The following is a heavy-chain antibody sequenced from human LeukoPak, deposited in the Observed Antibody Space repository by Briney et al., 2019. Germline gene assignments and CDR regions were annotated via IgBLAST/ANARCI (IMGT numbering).Heavy chain of an antibody. CDR3: TRGRAAGD. Sequence: ASVKVSCKASGYTFTNNDINWVRQTTGQGIEWMGWVSPDSGDTGYAPNFQGRVTMTTDTSINTAYMELTSLTSEDTAIYYCTRGRAAGDWGQGTLVTVSS. CDR1: GYTFTNND. V-gene: IGHV1-8*01. D-gene: IGHD6-19*01. J-gene: IGHJ4*02. CDR2: VSPDSGDT.